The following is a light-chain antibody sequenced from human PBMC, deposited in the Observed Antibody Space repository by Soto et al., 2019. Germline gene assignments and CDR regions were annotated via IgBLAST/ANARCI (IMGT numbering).Light chain of an antibody. CDR2: GNS. V-gene: IGLV1-40*01. J-gene: IGLJ1*01. CDR3: QSYDSSLRGV. Sequence: QSVLTQPPSVSGAPGQRVTISCTGSSSNIGAGYDVHWYQQLPGTAPKLLIYGNSNRPSGVPYRFSGSKSGTSASLAITGLQAEDEADYYCQSYDSSLRGVFGTGTKVTVL. CDR1: SSNIGAGYD.